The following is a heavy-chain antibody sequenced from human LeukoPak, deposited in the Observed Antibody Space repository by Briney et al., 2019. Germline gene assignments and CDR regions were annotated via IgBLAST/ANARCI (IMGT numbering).Heavy chain of an antibody. CDR1: GGSISSSSYY. CDR3: ASSTQVAPGAFDI. J-gene: IGHJ3*02. Sequence: KPSETLSLTCTVSGGSISSSSYYWGWVRQPPGKGLEWIGSIYYSGSTYYNPSLKSRVTISVDTSKNQFSLKLSSVTAADTAVYYCASSTQVAPGAFDIWGQGTMVTVSS. CDR2: IYYSGST. V-gene: IGHV4-39*07. D-gene: IGHD2-15*01.